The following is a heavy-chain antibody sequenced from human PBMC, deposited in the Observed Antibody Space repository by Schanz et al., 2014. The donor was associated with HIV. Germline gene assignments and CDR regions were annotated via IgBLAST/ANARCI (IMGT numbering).Heavy chain of an antibody. CDR2: IWYDGSNK. V-gene: IGHV3-33*08. CDR3: ARAPSDFWMAYFDY. D-gene: IGHD3-3*01. J-gene: IGHJ4*02. CDR1: GFTFSSYG. Sequence: VQLLESGGDLVQPGGSLRLSCAASGFTFSSYGMHWVRQAPGKGLEWVAVIWYDGSNKYYADSVKGRFTTSRDNSKNTLYLQMNSLRAEDTAVYYCARAPSDFWMAYFDYWGQGTLVTVSS.